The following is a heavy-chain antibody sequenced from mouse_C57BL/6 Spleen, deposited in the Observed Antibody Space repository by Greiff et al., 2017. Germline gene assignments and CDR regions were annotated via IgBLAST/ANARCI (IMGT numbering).Heavy chain of an antibody. CDR1: GYTFTDYY. CDR2: IYPGSGNT. Sequence: QVQLQQSGAELVRPGASVKLSCKASGYTFTDYYIHWVKQRPGQGLEWIARIYPGSGNTYYNEKFKGKATLTAEKSSSPAYMQLSSLTSEDSAVYFCARGCFAYWGQGTLVTVSA. CDR3: ARGCFAY. V-gene: IGHV1-76*01. J-gene: IGHJ3*01.